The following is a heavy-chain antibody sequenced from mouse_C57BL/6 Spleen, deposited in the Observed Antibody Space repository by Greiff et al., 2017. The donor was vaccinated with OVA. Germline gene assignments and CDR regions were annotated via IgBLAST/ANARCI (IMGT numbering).Heavy chain of an antibody. CDR2: IYPRSGNT. D-gene: IGHD1-1*01. Sequence: VQLQQSGAELARPGASVKLSCKASGYTFTSYGISWVKQSTGQGLEWIGEIYPRSGNTYYNEKFKGKATLTADKSSSTAYMELRSLTSEDSAVYFCARENGSSYGDFDYWGQGTTLTVSS. CDR1: GYTFTSYG. J-gene: IGHJ2*01. CDR3: ARENGSSYGDFDY. V-gene: IGHV1-81*01.